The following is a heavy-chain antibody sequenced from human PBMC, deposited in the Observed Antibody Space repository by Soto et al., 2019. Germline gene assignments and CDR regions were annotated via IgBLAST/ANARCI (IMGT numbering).Heavy chain of an antibody. Sequence: SETLSLTCLLSGGSLSSYYWSLIRQPPKKGLEWIGYIYYSGSTNYNPSLKSRVTISVDTSKNQFSLKLSSVTAADTAVYYCARDLWGYCGTDCYPLDVWGQGTTVTVSS. CDR3: ARDLWGYCGTDCYPLDV. D-gene: IGHD2-21*02. CDR2: IYYSGST. J-gene: IGHJ6*02. CDR1: GGSLSSYY. V-gene: IGHV4-59*01.